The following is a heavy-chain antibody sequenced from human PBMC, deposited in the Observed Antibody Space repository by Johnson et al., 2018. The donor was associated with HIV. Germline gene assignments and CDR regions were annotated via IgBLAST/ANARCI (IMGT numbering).Heavy chain of an antibody. V-gene: IGHV3-30-3*01. D-gene: IGHD6-13*01. CDR1: GFTFSSYA. CDR2: ISSDGRNK. J-gene: IGHJ3*02. CDR3: ARDGVSSWDGGGAFYI. Sequence: QVQLVESGGGVVQPGRSLRLSCAASGFTFSSYAMHWVRQAPGKGLEWVAVISSDGRNKYYADSVQGRFTISRDNSKNTLYLQMNSLRTEETAVSYCARDGVSSWDGGGAFYIWGQGTTVTVSS.